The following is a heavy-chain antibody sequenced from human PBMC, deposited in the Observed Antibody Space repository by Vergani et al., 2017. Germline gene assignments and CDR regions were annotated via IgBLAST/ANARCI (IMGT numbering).Heavy chain of an antibody. Sequence: QVQLQESGPGLVKPSETLSLSCIISGGSISTFYWSWIRQSPGKGLEWIGYIYSTGSTNYNPSLNSRVTMSVDTSKNQFSLKLRSVTAADTAVYFCARVMYRDEASTGYRLEGMDIWGQGTTVTISS. V-gene: IGHV4-59*13. CDR3: ARVMYRDEASTGYRLEGMDI. J-gene: IGHJ6*02. CDR2: IYSTGST. D-gene: IGHD3-9*01. CDR1: GGSISTFY.